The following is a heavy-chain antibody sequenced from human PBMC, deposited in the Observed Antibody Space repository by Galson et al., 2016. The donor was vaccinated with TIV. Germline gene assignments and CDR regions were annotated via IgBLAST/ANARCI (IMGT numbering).Heavy chain of an antibody. J-gene: IGHJ6*02. Sequence: SLRLSCAASGFTFSTYWMLWVRQAPGKGLVWVSRITSDESNTRYADSVKGRFTIPRDNAKNTLYLQMNSLRVEDTAVYYCVREYYYGMDVWGQGTTVTVSS. CDR1: GFTFSTYW. CDR2: ITSDESNT. CDR3: VREYYYGMDV. V-gene: IGHV3-74*01.